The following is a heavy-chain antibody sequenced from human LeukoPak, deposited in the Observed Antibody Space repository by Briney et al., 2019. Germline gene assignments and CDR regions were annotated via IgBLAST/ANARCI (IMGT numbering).Heavy chain of an antibody. CDR1: GFTVSSSY. D-gene: IGHD3-16*01. CDR3: ARDVMGDY. Sequence: GGSLRLSCAASGFTVSSSYMSWVRQAPGKGLEWVSVIYSGGSTYYADSVKDRFTISRDNSKNTLYLQMNSLRAEDTAVYYCARDVMGDYWGQGTLVTVSS. V-gene: IGHV3-53*01. J-gene: IGHJ4*02. CDR2: IYSGGST.